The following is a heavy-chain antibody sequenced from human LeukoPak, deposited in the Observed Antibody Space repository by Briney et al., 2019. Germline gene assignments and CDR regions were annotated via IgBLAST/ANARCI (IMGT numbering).Heavy chain of an antibody. V-gene: IGHV5-51*01. J-gene: IGHJ4*02. CDR3: ARQTPQQLVDY. Sequence: GESLKISCQGSGYSFTSSWIGRVRQMPGKGLEWMGIIYPRDSHTRYSPSFQGQVTISAAKSTSTAYLQWSSLKASDTAMYYCARQTPQQLVDYWGQGTLVTVSS. D-gene: IGHD6-13*01. CDR2: IYPRDSHT. CDR1: GYSFTSSW.